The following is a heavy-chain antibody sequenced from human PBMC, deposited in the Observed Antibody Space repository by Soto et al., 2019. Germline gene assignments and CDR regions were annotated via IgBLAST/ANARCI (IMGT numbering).Heavy chain of an antibody. V-gene: IGHV4-39*01. CDR2: IHYDGNT. J-gene: IGHJ6*02. CDR3: ARHGPIRGRGNYYYYGMDA. Sequence: PSETLCLTCTVSGDSISSSTYYWGWIRQPPGKGLESIANIHYDGNTYYNPSLKSRVTISVDTSKNQFSLKLSSVTAADTAVYYCARHGPIRGRGNYYYYGMDAWGQGTTVTVSS. CDR1: GDSISSSTYY. D-gene: IGHD3-10*01.